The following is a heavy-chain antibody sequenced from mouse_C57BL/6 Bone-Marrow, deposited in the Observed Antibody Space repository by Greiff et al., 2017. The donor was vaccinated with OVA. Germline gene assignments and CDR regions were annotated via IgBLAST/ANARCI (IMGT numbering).Heavy chain of an antibody. Sequence: VQLQQSGPELVKPGASVKISCTASGYTFTDYYMNWVKQSHGKSLEWIGDINPNNGGTSYNQKFKGKATLTVDKSSSTAYMELRSLTSEDSAVYYCARPRYDYDEAWFAYWGQGTLVTVSA. CDR3: ARPRYDYDEAWFAY. D-gene: IGHD2-4*01. CDR1: GYTFTDYY. V-gene: IGHV1-26*01. CDR2: INPNNGGT. J-gene: IGHJ3*01.